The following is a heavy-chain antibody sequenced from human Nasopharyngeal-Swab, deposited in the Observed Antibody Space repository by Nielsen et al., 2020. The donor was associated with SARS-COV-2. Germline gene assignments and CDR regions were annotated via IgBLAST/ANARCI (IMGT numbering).Heavy chain of an antibody. J-gene: IGHJ4*02. D-gene: IGHD3-10*01. CDR1: GYTLTELS. V-gene: IGHV1-24*01. Sequence: ASVKVSYKVSGYTLTELSMHWVRQAPGKGLEWMGGFDPEDGETIYAQKFQGRVTMTEDTSTDTAYMELSSLRSEDTAVYYCATEGYGSGSYRYDYWGQGTLVTVSS. CDR3: ATEGYGSGSYRYDY. CDR2: FDPEDGET.